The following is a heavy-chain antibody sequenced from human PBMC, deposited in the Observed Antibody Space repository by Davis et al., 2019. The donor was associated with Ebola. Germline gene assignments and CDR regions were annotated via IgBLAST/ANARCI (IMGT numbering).Heavy chain of an antibody. CDR2: ISYDGSNK. J-gene: IGHJ4*02. Sequence: GESLKISCAASGFTFSTYAMGWVRQAPGKGLEWVAVISYDGSNKYYADSVKGRFTISRDNSKNTLYLQMNSLRAEDTAVYYCAKDDYHSGSPFDYWGQGTLVTVSS. V-gene: IGHV3-30*18. CDR1: GFTFSTYA. CDR3: AKDDYHSGSPFDY. D-gene: IGHD1-26*01.